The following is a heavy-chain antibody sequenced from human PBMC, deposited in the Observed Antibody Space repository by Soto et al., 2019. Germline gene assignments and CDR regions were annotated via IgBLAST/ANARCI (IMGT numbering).Heavy chain of an antibody. V-gene: IGHV1-24*01. D-gene: IGHD6-13*01. CDR3: ATWGVIAAAGSDYFDY. Sequence: ASVKVSCKVSGYTLTDLSMHWVRQAPGKGLEWMGGFDPEDGETIYAQKFQGRATMTEDTSTDTAYMELSSLRSEDTAVYYCATWGVIAAAGSDYFDYWGQGTLVTVSS. CDR1: GYTLTDLS. J-gene: IGHJ4*02. CDR2: FDPEDGET.